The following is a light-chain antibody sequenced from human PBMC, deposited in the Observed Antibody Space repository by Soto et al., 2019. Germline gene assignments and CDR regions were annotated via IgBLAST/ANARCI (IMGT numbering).Light chain of an antibody. CDR2: GAS. CDR1: QSVSSN. CDR3: QQYNNWPLT. Sequence: EIVMTQSPATLSVSPGERATLPCRASQSVSSNLAWYQQKPGQAPRLLIYGASTRATGIPARFSGSGSGTEFTLTISSPQSEDFAVYYCQQYNNWPLTFGGGTKVEIQ. J-gene: IGKJ4*01. V-gene: IGKV3-15*01.